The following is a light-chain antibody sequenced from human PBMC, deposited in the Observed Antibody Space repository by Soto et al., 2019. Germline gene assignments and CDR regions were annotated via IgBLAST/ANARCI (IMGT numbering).Light chain of an antibody. J-gene: IGKJ1*01. CDR3: QQYDSFKWT. V-gene: IGKV3-20*01. CDR2: GAS. Sequence: EVVLTQSPDTLSLSPGDRATLSCRASHSVTGRYLAWYQQKPGQAPRLLIYGASSRPTGIPDRFSGSGSGTDFTLTISRPVPEDFAIYYCQQYDSFKWTFGQGTKVEIK. CDR1: HSVTGRY.